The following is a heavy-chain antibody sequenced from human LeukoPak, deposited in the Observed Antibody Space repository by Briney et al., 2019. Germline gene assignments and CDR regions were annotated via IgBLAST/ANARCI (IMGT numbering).Heavy chain of an antibody. V-gene: IGHV3-15*01. Sequence: GGSLRLSCAASGFTFSNAWMSWVRQAPGKGGEWGGRIKSNTDVGTTDYAPPVKGRFTISRDDSKKTLYLQMNSLKTEDTAVYYCTTDLGTVNAFDIWGQGTMVTVSS. CDR3: TTDLGTVNAFDI. CDR2: IKSNTDVGTT. D-gene: IGHD1-1*01. CDR1: GFTFSNAW. J-gene: IGHJ3*02.